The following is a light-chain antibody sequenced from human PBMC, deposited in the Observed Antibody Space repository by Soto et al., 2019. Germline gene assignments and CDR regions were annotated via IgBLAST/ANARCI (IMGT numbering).Light chain of an antibody. V-gene: IGLV2-14*01. CDR1: SSDVGGYNY. J-gene: IGLJ1*01. CDR3: SSYTSSTDYV. Sequence: QSALTQPASVSGSPGQSITISCTGTSSDVGGYNYVSWYQQHPGKAPKLIIHEVSNRPSGVSNRFSGSKSGNTASLTISGLQAEDEADYYCSSYTSSTDYVFGTGTKLTVL. CDR2: EVS.